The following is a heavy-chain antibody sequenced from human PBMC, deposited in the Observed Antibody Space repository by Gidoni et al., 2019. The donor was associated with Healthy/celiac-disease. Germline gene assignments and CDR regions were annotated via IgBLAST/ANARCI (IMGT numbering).Heavy chain of an antibody. CDR2: IKSKTDGGTT. Sequence: EVQLVESGGGLVKPGGSLRLSCAASGFTFSNAWMSWVRQAPGKGLEWVGSIKSKTDGGTTDYAAPVKGRFTISRDDSKNTLYLQMNSLKTEDTAVYYCTTDAGYYVWFYWGQGTLVTVSS. CDR1: GFTFSNAW. D-gene: IGHD3-16*01. CDR3: TTDAGYYVWFY. J-gene: IGHJ4*02. V-gene: IGHV3-15*01.